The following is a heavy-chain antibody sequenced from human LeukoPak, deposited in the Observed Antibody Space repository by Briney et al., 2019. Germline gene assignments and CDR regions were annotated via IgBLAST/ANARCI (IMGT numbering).Heavy chain of an antibody. Sequence: GGFLRLSCAASGFTFSSYSMSWVRQSPGKGLEWVSSVSASGLSTYYADSVKGRFTISRDNSKNTLYLQMNSLTADDTALYYCARRKVGPTNYYYGVDVWGQGTTVTVAS. J-gene: IGHJ6*02. V-gene: IGHV3-23*01. D-gene: IGHD1-26*01. CDR1: GFTFSSYS. CDR2: VSASGLST. CDR3: ARRKVGPTNYYYGVDV.